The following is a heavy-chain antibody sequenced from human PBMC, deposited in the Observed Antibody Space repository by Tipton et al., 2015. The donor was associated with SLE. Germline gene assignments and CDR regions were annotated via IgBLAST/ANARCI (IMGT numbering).Heavy chain of an antibody. CDR1: GDSISTYY. V-gene: IGHV4-59*12. J-gene: IGHJ6*03. Sequence: GLVKPSETLSLSCTVSGDSISTYYWSWFRQAPGKGLEWIGYTPYSGTTKYNPSLKSRVTISVDTSKNQFSLKLSSVTAADTAVYYCARGRGATMVRGVISYYYYYYYMDVWGKGTTVTVSS. CDR3: ARGRGATMVRGVISYYYYYYYMDV. CDR2: TPYSGTT. D-gene: IGHD3-10*01.